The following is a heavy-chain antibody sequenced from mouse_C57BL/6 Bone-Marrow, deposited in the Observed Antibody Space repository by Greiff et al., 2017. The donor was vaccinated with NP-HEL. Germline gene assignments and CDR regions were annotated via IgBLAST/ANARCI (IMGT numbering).Heavy chain of an antibody. V-gene: IGHV1-55*01. CDR3: ARGYSNYWYFDV. Sequence: VQLQQPGAELVKPGASVKMSCKASGYTFTSYWITWVKQRPGQGLEWIGDIYPGSGSTNYNEKFKSKATLTVDTSSSKAYMQLSSLTSEDSAVYYCARGYSNYWYFDVWGTGTTVTVSS. J-gene: IGHJ1*03. CDR1: GYTFTSYW. CDR2: IYPGSGST. D-gene: IGHD2-5*01.